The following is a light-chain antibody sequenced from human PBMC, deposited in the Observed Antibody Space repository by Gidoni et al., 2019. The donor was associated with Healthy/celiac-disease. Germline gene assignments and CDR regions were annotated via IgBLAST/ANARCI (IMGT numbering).Light chain of an antibody. Sequence: DIQMTQSPSTLSASVGYRVTITCRASQSLSSYLNWYQQKPGEARKLLIYAASSLHSGVPSRFSGSGSGTDFTLTISSLQPEDFATYYCKQSYSTLFTFGPGTKVDIK. J-gene: IGKJ3*01. CDR3: KQSYSTLFT. CDR2: AAS. CDR1: QSLSSY. V-gene: IGKV1-39*01.